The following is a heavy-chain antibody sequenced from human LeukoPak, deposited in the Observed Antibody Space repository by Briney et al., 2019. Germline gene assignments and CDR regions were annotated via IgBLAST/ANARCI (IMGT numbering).Heavy chain of an antibody. CDR1: GFTFSIYS. J-gene: IGHJ4*02. CDR2: ITSSSNYI. V-gene: IGHV3-21*01. Sequence: GGSLRLSCAASGFTFSIYSMNWVRQAPGKGLEWLSSITSSSNYIYYADSVKGRFTISRDNVQNSLYLKMNSLRAEDTAMYYCGRDRGYFDNWGQGTLVTVSS. CDR3: GRDRGYFDN.